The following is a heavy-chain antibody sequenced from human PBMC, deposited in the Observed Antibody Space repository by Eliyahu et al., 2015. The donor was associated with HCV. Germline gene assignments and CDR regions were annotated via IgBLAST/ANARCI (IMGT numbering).Heavy chain of an antibody. CDR1: GGSFSGYY. D-gene: IGHD6-13*01. V-gene: IGHV4-34*01. CDR3: ARGIAAAGFDY. Sequence: QVQLQQWGAXLLKPSETXSLTCAXYGGSFSGYYWSWIRQPPGKGLXWIGEINHSGSTNYNPSLKSRVTISVDTSKNQFSLKLSSVTAADTAVYYCARGIAAAGFDYWGQGTLVTVSS. J-gene: IGHJ4*02. CDR2: INHSGST.